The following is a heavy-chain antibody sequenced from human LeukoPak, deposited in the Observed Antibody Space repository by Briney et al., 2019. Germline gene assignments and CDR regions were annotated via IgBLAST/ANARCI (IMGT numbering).Heavy chain of an antibody. J-gene: IGHJ4*02. D-gene: IGHD1-26*01. CDR3: ARDDIIVGATTIDY. V-gene: IGHV3-30*04. CDR1: GFIFSTYA. Sequence: GRSLRLSCEASGFIFSTYAMHWVRQAPGKGLEWLAVISSDGSNKYHVDSVKGRFTISRDNSKNTLYLEMDSVRLGDTAVYYSARDDIIVGATTIDYWGQGTLVTVSS. CDR2: ISSDGSNK.